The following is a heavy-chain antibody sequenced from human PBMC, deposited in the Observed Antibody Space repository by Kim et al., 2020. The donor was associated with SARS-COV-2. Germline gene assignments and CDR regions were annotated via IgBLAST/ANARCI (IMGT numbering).Heavy chain of an antibody. CDR2: ISGSIDYT. CDR1: GFTFSDYY. Sequence: GSLRLSCGASGFTFSDYYMAWIRQAPGKGPEWLSYISGSIDYTNHADSVKGRFTISRDNAKNSLYLPMNSLRAEDTAVYYCARVAVGASSVYYFDYWGQ. J-gene: IGHJ4*02. CDR3: ARVAVGASSVYYFDY. D-gene: IGHD1-26*01. V-gene: IGHV3-11*05.